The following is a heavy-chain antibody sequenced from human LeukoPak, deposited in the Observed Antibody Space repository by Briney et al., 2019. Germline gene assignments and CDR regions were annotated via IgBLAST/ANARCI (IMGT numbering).Heavy chain of an antibody. D-gene: IGHD2-8*01. V-gene: IGHV3-49*03. CDR3: ARSPDGFDY. J-gene: IGHJ4*02. Sequence: PGGSLRLSCTASGFTFGDYAMSWFRQAPGKGLEWVGFIRSKAYGGTTEYAASVKGRFTISRDNARNSLYLQMNGLRAEDTAVYYCARSPDGFDYWGQGTLVTVSS. CDR1: GFTFGDYA. CDR2: IRSKAYGGTT.